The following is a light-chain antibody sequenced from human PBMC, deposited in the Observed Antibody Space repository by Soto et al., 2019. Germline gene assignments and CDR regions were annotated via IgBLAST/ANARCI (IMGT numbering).Light chain of an antibody. CDR1: QSISSW. CDR2: RAS. Sequence: DMQMTQSPSTLSASVGDRVTITCRASQSISSWLAWYQQKPGKAPKLLIYRASTLKSGVPSRFSGSGSGTEFTLTISSLQPDDFATYYCQQYNSYSPETFGQGTKVEIK. CDR3: QQYNSYSPET. V-gene: IGKV1-5*03. J-gene: IGKJ1*01.